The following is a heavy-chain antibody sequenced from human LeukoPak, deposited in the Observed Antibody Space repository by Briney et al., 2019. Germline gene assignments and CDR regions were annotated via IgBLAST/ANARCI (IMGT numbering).Heavy chain of an antibody. Sequence: PSETLSLTCTVSGGSISPFYWSWIRQSPDKGLVWIGNIYYSGSTNYNSSFKSRVTISLDTSKKQYSLHLSSVTAADTAIYYCARHFSGFDHWGQGAQVTVSS. CDR1: GGSISPFY. J-gene: IGHJ4*02. CDR2: IYYSGST. V-gene: IGHV4-59*08. D-gene: IGHD2-8*02. CDR3: ARHFSGFDH.